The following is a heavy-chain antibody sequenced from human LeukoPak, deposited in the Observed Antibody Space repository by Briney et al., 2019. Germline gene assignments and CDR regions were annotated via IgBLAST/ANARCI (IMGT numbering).Heavy chain of an antibody. Sequence: SETLSLTCAVYGGSFSGYYWSWIRQPPGKGLEWIGEINHSGSTNYNPSLKSRVTISVDTSKNQFSLKLSSVTAADTAVYYCARFPGWYSNWFDPWGQGTLVTVSS. CDR3: ARFPGWYSNWFDP. J-gene: IGHJ5*02. CDR2: INHSGST. V-gene: IGHV4-34*01. CDR1: GGSFSGYY. D-gene: IGHD6-19*01.